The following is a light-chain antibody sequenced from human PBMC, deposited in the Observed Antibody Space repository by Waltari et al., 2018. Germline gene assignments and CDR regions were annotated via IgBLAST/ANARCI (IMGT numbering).Light chain of an antibody. J-gene: IGLJ3*02. CDR1: SSDVGAYKY. V-gene: IGLV2-14*01. Sequence: QSALTQPASVSGSPGQSITISCTGTSSDVGAYKYVPWYQQHPGKAPKLMIYEVSNRPSGVSNRFSGSKSGNTASLTISGLQAEDEADYYCISYTSSSTRVFGGGTKLTVL. CDR3: ISYTSSSTRV. CDR2: EVS.